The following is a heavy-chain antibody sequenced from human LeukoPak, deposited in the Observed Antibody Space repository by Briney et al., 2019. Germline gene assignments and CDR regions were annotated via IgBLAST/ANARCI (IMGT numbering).Heavy chain of an antibody. CDR2: ISGTGGNT. D-gene: IGHD1-26*01. CDR3: AKDTRALLRLGYFDC. Sequence: PGGSLRLSCASSGFTFINYGMTWVRQAPGKGLEWVSAISGTGGNTYYADSVKGRFTISRDNSRHTLYLQMNSLRAEDTAVYYCAKDTRALLRLGYFDCWGQGTLVTVSS. J-gene: IGHJ4*02. CDR1: GFTFINYG. V-gene: IGHV3-23*01.